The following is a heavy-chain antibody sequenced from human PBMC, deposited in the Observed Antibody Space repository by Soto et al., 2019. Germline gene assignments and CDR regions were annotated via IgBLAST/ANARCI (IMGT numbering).Heavy chain of an antibody. Sequence: SLRLSCAASGFIVSSNYMSWFRQAPGKGLEWVSVIYSGGSTYYADSVKGRFTISRDNSKNTLYLQMNSLRAEDTAVYYCARTVVVVTATPGAFDIWGQGTMVTV. CDR3: ARTVVVVTATPGAFDI. V-gene: IGHV3-53*01. J-gene: IGHJ3*02. CDR1: GFIVSSNY. D-gene: IGHD2-15*01. CDR2: IYSGGST.